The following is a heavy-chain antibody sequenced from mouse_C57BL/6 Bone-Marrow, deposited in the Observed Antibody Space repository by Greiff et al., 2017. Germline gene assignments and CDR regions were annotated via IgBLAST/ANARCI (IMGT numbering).Heavy chain of an antibody. V-gene: IGHV1-61*01. J-gene: IGHJ3*01. CDR3: ARVGLRRAY. CDR2: IYPSDSAT. D-gene: IGHD2-4*01. Sequence: QVQLQQPGAELVRPGSSVKLSCKASGYTFTSYWMDWVKQRPGQGLEWIGNIYPSDSATHYNQKFKDKATLTVDKSSSTAYMQLSSLTSEDSAVYYCARVGLRRAYWGQGTLVTVSA. CDR1: GYTFTSYW.